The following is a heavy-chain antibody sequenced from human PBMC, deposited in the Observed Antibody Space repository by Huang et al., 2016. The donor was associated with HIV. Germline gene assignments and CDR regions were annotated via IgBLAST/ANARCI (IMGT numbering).Heavy chain of an antibody. CDR1: GGSFSGYY. CDR2: INHSGNT. Sequence: QVQLEQGGAGLLKASETLSLTCAVYGGSFSGYYWNWLRQAPGKGREWVGEINHSGNTNYNPPLKSRVNMSVDTSKSQFSLYLTSLSAADTGTYFCARRYNSRRDYWGRGTLVTVHS. J-gene: IGHJ4*02. CDR3: ARRYNSRRDY. D-gene: IGHD3-22*01. V-gene: IGHV4-34*02.